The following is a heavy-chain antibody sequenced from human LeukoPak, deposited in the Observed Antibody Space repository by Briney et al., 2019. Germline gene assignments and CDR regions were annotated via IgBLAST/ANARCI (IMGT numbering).Heavy chain of an antibody. V-gene: IGHV4-38-2*02. Sequence: SETLSLTCTVSGYSISSGDYWGWIRQPPGKELEWIGNIYQNGRTYYNPSLKSRVTISVDTSKNQFSLKLSSVTAADTAVYYCARQEALGSNWYSANYFDYWGQGTLVTVSS. D-gene: IGHD6-13*01. CDR2: IYQNGRT. CDR3: ARQEALGSNWYSANYFDY. J-gene: IGHJ4*02. CDR1: GYSISSGDY.